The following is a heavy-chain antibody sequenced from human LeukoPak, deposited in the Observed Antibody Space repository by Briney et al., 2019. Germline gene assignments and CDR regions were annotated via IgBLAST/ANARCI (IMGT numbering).Heavy chain of an antibody. D-gene: IGHD3-22*01. CDR2: INHSGST. J-gene: IGHJ4*02. CDR3: ARDVTMIVVAGGRFDY. Sequence: PSETLSLTCAVYGGSFSGYYWSWIRQPPGKGLEWIGEINHSGSTNYNPSLKSRVTISVDTSKNQFSLKLSSVTAADTAVYYCARDVTMIVVAGGRFDYWGQGTLVTVSS. CDR1: GGSFSGYY. V-gene: IGHV4-34*01.